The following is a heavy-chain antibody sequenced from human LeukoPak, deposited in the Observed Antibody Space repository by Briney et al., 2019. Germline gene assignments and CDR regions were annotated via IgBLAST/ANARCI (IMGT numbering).Heavy chain of an antibody. D-gene: IGHD2-2*01. Sequence: GGSLRLSCAASGFTFDDYAMHWVRQAPGKGLEWVSLISGDGGSTYYADSVKGRFTISRDNSKNSLYLQMNSLRTEDTALYYCAKVTIPAAMNSGGGAGRYDAFDIWGQGTMVTVSS. CDR3: AKVTIPAAMNSGGGAGRYDAFDI. CDR2: ISGDGGST. V-gene: IGHV3-43*02. J-gene: IGHJ3*02. CDR1: GFTFDDYA.